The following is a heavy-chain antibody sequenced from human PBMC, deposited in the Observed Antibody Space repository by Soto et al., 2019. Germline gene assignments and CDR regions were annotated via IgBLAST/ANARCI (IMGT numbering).Heavy chain of an antibody. CDR1: GFTFSSYA. Sequence: HPGGSLRLSCAASGFTFSSYAMSWVRQAPGKGLEWVSAISGSGGSTYYADSVKGRFTISRDNSKNTLYLQMNSLRAEDTAVYYCAKDLRLMAYHCPVYWGQGTLVSVSS. CDR3: AKDLRLMAYHCPVY. D-gene: IGHD2-8*01. J-gene: IGHJ4*02. CDR2: ISGSGGST. V-gene: IGHV3-23*01.